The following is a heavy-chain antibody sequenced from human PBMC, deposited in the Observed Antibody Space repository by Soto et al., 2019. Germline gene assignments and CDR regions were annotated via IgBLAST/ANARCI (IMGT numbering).Heavy chain of an antibody. D-gene: IGHD1-26*01. Sequence: QVQLVQSGAEVKKPGASVKVSCKAFGYTFTSFNSNWVRQAPGQGLEWMGWIIPYNGNTNYAQMFQDRVTLTTETSTSTAYMELRSLRSDDTAVYYCAKDRESGSYEPFDYWGQGTLVTVSS. CDR3: AKDRESGSYEPFDY. J-gene: IGHJ4*02. CDR1: GYTFTSFN. CDR2: IIPYNGNT. V-gene: IGHV1-18*04.